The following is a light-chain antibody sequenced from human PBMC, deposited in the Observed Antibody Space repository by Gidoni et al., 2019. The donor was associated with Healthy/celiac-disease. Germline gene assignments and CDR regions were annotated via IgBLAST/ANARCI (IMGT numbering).Light chain of an antibody. CDR3: QQRSNWPPGT. CDR1: QRVSSY. J-gene: IGKJ4*01. CDR2: DAS. Sequence: EIVLTQSPATLSLSPGARATLSCRASQRVSSYLAWYQQKPGQAPRLLIYDASNRATGIPARFSGSGSGTDFTLTISSLEPEDFAVYYCQQRSNWPPGTFGGGTKVEIK. V-gene: IGKV3-11*01.